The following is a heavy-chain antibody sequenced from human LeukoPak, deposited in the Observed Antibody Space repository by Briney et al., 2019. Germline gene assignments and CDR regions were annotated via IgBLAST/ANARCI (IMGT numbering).Heavy chain of an antibody. CDR3: ARAGGIYFDY. Sequence: ASVKVSCKASGYTFIGYYLHWVRQAPGQGLEWMGWINPHNGDTNYAQKFQGRVTMTRDTSTRTVYMELSSLRSEDTAVYYCARAGGIYFDYWGQGTLVTVSS. CDR1: GYTFIGYY. J-gene: IGHJ4*02. CDR2: INPHNGDT. V-gene: IGHV1-2*02. D-gene: IGHD3-16*01.